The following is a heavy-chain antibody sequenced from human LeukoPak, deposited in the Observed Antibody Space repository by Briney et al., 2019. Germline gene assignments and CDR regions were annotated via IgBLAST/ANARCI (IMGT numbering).Heavy chain of an antibody. Sequence: SVKVSCKISGGTFTKYTIIWVRQAPGQGLEWMGRIIPILGIANYAQKFQGRVTITADKSTSTAYMELSSLRSEDTAVYYCARDLDDGSGSYYNENWGQGTLVTVSS. CDR2: IIPILGIA. D-gene: IGHD3-10*01. CDR1: GGTFTKYT. CDR3: ARDLDDGSGSYYNEN. V-gene: IGHV1-69*04. J-gene: IGHJ4*02.